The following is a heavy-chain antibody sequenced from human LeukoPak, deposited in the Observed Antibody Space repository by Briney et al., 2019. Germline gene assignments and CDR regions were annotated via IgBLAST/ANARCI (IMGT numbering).Heavy chain of an antibody. CDR1: GYSFTSYW. J-gene: IGHJ2*01. D-gene: IGHD3/OR15-3a*01. CDR3: ARHIWTIRYFDL. Sequence: PGEPLKISCKGSGYSFTSYWIGWVRQMPGKGLEWMGIIYPVDSDTRYSPSFQGQVTISADKSISTADPQWSILKASDTAMYYCARHIWTIRYFDLWGRGTLVTVSS. CDR2: IYPVDSDT. V-gene: IGHV5-51*01.